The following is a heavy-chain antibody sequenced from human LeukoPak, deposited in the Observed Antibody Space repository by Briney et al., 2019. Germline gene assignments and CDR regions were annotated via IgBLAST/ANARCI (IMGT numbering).Heavy chain of an antibody. D-gene: IGHD4-17*01. V-gene: IGHV3-30*02. CDR3: ARVKDYGDYEYYFDY. CDR2: IRYDESDK. CDR1: GFTFSSYG. J-gene: IGHJ4*02. Sequence: GGSLRLSCAASGFTFSSYGMHWVRQAPGKGLEWVAFIRYDESDKYYADSVKGRFTISRDNSQKMMYLQMNSLRAEDTAVYYCARVKDYGDYEYYFDYWGQGTLVTVSS.